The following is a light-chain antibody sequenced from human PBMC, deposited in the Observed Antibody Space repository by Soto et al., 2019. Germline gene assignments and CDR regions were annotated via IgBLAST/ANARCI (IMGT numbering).Light chain of an antibody. CDR1: QSISSW. CDR2: AAS. Sequence: DIQMTQSPSTLSASVGDRVTIXXRASQSISSWLAWYQQKPGKAPKLXIYAASSLQSGVPSRFSGSGAGTDFTLTISSLQPEDFATYYCQQSYSTPRTFGQGTKVDIK. V-gene: IGKV1-39*01. CDR3: QQSYSTPRT. J-gene: IGKJ1*01.